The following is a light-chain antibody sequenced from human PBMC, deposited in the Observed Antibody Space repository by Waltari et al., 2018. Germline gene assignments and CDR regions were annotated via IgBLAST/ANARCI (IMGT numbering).Light chain of an antibody. CDR2: QDS. J-gene: IGLJ2*01. CDR3: QAWDSSTAV. Sequence: SYELTQPPSVSVSPGQTASITCSGAQLGDKYACWYQQKPGQSPVLVIYQDSKRPSGIPERFSGSNSGNTATLTISGTQAMDEADYYCQAWDSSTAVFGGGTKLTVL. V-gene: IGLV3-1*01. CDR1: QLGDKY.